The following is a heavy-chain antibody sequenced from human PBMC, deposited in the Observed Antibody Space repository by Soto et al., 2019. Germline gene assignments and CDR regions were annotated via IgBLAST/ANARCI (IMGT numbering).Heavy chain of an antibody. CDR1: GGTFSSYT. V-gene: IGHV1-69*02. Sequence: QVQLVQSGAEVKKPGSSVKVSCKASGGTFSSYTISWVRQAPGQGLEWMGRIIPILGIANYAQKFQGRVTITADKPTSTAYMELSSLRAEDTAVYYCASSPYYDFGFRYNYCYYMDVWGKGTTVTVSS. J-gene: IGHJ6*03. CDR3: ASSPYYDFGFRYNYCYYMDV. CDR2: IIPILGIA. D-gene: IGHD3-3*01.